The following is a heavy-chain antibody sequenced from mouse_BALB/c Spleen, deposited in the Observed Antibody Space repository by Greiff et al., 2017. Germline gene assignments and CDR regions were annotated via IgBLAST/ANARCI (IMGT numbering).Heavy chain of an antibody. D-gene: IGHD2-14*01. V-gene: IGHV3-2*02. Sequence: DVKLVESGPGLVKPSQSLSLTCTVTGYSITSDYAWNWIRQFPGNKLEWMGYISYSGSTSYNPSLKSRISITRDTSKNQFFLQLNSVTTEDTATYYCAYRYYAMDYWGQGTSVTVSS. CDR3: AYRYYAMDY. CDR1: GYSITSDYA. J-gene: IGHJ4*01. CDR2: ISYSGST.